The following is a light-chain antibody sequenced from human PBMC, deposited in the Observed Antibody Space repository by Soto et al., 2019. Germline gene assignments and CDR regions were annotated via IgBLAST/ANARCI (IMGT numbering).Light chain of an antibody. CDR1: QSVSNY. Sequence: EIVLTQSPATLSLSPGERATLSCRASQSVSNYVAWYQQKPGQAPRLLLYDASNRATGIPARFSGSGSGTDFTLTISSLEPEDFAVYYCQPRSIRITFGQGTRLEIK. V-gene: IGKV3-11*01. CDR2: DAS. J-gene: IGKJ5*01. CDR3: QPRSIRIT.